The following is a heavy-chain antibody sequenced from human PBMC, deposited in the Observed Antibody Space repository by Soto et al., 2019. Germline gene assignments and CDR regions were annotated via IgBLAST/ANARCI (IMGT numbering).Heavy chain of an antibody. CDR2: INWNGGST. J-gene: IGHJ3*02. CDR3: ARFKTGEDAFDI. V-gene: IGHV3-20*01. D-gene: IGHD2-8*02. Sequence: GGSLRLSCAASGFTFDDYGMSWVRQAPGKGLEWVSGINWNGGSTGYADSVKGRFTISRDNAKNSLYLQMNSLRAEDTALYHCARFKTGEDAFDIWGQGTMVTVSS. CDR1: GFTFDDYG.